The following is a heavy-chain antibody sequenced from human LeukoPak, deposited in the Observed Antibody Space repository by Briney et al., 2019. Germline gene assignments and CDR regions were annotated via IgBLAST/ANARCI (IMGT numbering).Heavy chain of an antibody. Sequence: SETLSLTCTVSAGSISSSSYYWGWIRQPPGKGLEWIGSIYYSGSTYYNPSLKSRVTISVDTSKNQFSLKLSSVTAADTAVYYCARGTVQYQLLPPSFGYYYMDVWGKGTTVTISS. CDR2: IYYSGST. V-gene: IGHV4-39*07. CDR1: AGSISSSSYY. D-gene: IGHD2-2*01. J-gene: IGHJ6*03. CDR3: ARGTVQYQLLPPSFGYYYMDV.